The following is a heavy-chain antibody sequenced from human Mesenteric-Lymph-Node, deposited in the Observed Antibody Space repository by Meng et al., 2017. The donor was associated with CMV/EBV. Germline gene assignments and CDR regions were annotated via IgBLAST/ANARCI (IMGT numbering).Heavy chain of an antibody. CDR3: ASDSSGYYSAF. D-gene: IGHD3-22*01. Sequence: GESLKISCEASGITLSNYWMTWVRQAPGKGLEWVATIKQDGNDKYYVDSVKGRFTISRDNAKNSLYLQMNSLRAEDTAVYYCASDSSGYYSAFWGQGTLVTVSS. CDR2: IKQDGNDK. CDR1: GITLSNYW. J-gene: IGHJ4*02. V-gene: IGHV3-7*01.